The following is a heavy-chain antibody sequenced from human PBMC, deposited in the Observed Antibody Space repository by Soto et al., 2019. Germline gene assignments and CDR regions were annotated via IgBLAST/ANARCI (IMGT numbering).Heavy chain of an antibody. CDR3: ARDEDYDFWSGYQFDY. J-gene: IGHJ4*02. V-gene: IGHV1-18*01. D-gene: IGHD3-3*01. Sequence: QVQLVQSGAEVKKPGASVKVFCKASGYTFTSYGISWVRQAPGQGLEWMGWISAYNGNTNYAQKLQGRVTMTTDTSTSTAYMELRSLRSDDTAVYYCARDEDYDFWSGYQFDYWGQGTLVTVSS. CDR2: ISAYNGNT. CDR1: GYTFTSYG.